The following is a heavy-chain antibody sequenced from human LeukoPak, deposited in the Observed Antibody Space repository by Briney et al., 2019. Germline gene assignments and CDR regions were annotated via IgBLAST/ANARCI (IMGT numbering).Heavy chain of an antibody. CDR3: ARGTYDSSGYYVRSTLRGGFDP. CDR1: GGSISSGGYY. D-gene: IGHD3-22*01. V-gene: IGHV4-30-2*05. J-gene: IGHJ5*02. Sequence: PSETLSLTCTVSGGSISSGGYYWSWIRQPPGKGLEWIGYIYHSGSTYYNPSLKSRVTISVDTSKNQFSLKLSSVTAADTAVYYCARGTYDSSGYYVRSTLRGGFDPWGQGSLVTVSS. CDR2: IYHSGST.